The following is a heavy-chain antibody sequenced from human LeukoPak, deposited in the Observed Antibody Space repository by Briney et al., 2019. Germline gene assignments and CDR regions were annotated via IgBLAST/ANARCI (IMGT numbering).Heavy chain of an antibody. Sequence: SETLSLTCTVSGVSISSGSYYWSWIRQPAGKGLEWIGRIYTSGSTNYNPSLKSRVTISVDTSKNQFSLKLSSVTAADTAVYYCARAVLTYSSGHIDYWGQGTLVTVSS. CDR1: GVSISSGSYY. CDR3: ARAVLTYSSGHIDY. D-gene: IGHD6-19*01. V-gene: IGHV4-61*02. CDR2: IYTSGST. J-gene: IGHJ4*02.